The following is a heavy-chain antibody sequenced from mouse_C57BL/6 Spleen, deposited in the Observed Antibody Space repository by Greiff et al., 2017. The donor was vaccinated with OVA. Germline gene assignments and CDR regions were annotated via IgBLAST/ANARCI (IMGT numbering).Heavy chain of an antibody. Sequence: VQRVESGAELVRPGASVTLSCKASGYTFTDYEMHWVKQTPVHGLEWIGAIDPETGGTAYNQKFKGKAILTADKSSSTAYMELRSLTSEDSAVYYCTREGVTYAMDYWGQGTSVTVSS. CDR3: TREGVTYAMDY. CDR1: GYTFTDYE. V-gene: IGHV1-15*01. D-gene: IGHD2-2*01. J-gene: IGHJ4*01. CDR2: IDPETGGT.